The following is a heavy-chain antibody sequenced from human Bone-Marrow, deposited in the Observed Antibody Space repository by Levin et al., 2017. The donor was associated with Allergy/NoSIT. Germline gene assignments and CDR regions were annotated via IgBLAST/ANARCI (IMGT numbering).Heavy chain of an antibody. V-gene: IGHV5-51*01. Sequence: ASVKVSCKASGHITRNWIGWVRQLPGKGLEWMGIIFLEDSDIRYSPSFQGQVTIPADRSISTAYLQWSSLKASDTAMYCCTRQAAGGNYADYWGQGTLLTVSS. J-gene: IGHJ4*02. CDR2: IFLEDSDI. CDR3: TRQAAGGNYADY. D-gene: IGHD3-16*01. CDR1: GHITRNW.